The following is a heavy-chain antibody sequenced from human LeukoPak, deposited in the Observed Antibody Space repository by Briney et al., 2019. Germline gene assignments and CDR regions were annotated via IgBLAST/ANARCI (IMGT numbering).Heavy chain of an antibody. CDR3: ARDAAGLFDY. D-gene: IGHD6-13*01. CDR1: GFTVXXNY. Sequence: GXLRLXXXXSGFTVXXNYMSWVRXAPGKGLEWVSVIYSGGSTYYADSVKGRFTISRDNSKNTLYLQMNSLRAEDTAVYYCARDAAGLFDYWGQGTLVTVSS. CDR2: IYSGGST. J-gene: IGHJ4*02. V-gene: IGHV3-66*01.